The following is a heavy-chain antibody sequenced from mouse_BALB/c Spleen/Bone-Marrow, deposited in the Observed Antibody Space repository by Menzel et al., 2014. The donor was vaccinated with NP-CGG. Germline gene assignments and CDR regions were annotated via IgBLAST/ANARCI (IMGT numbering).Heavy chain of an antibody. J-gene: IGHJ1*01. CDR2: FAPGSGNT. Sequence: DLVKPGASVKLSCKASGYTFTSYWINWIKQRPGQGLEWIGRFAPGSGNTYYNEMFKGKATLTVDTSSSTAYIQLSSLSSEDSAVYFCARARSTVITTWYFDDWGAGTTVTVSS. V-gene: IGHV1S41*01. CDR3: ARARSTVITTWYFDD. CDR1: GYTFTSYW. D-gene: IGHD2-4*01.